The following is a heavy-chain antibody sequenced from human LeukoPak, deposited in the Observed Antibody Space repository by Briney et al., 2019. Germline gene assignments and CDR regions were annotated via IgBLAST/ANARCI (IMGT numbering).Heavy chain of an antibody. J-gene: IGHJ6*02. D-gene: IGHD5-12*01. CDR2: IRSKANSYAT. Sequence: GGSLRLSCAASGFTFSGSAMHWVRQASGKGLEWVSRIRSKANSYATAYAASVKGRFTISRDDSKNTAYLQMNSLKTEDTAVYYCTREVDIVATTNYYYYGMDVWGQGTTVTVSS. CDR1: GFTFSGSA. CDR3: TREVDIVATTNYYYYGMDV. V-gene: IGHV3-73*01.